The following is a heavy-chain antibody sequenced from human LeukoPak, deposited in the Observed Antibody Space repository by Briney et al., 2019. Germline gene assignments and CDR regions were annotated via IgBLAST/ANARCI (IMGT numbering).Heavy chain of an antibody. J-gene: IGHJ3*02. CDR2: ISWNSGSI. CDR3: AKDTDYYDSSGYYRAFDI. Sequence: GGSLRLSCAASGFTFDDYAMHWVRQAPGKGLEWVSGISWNSGSIGYADSVKGRFTISRDNAKNSLYLQMNSLRAEDTALYYCAKDTDYYDSSGYYRAFDIWGQGTVVTVSS. D-gene: IGHD3-22*01. V-gene: IGHV3-9*01. CDR1: GFTFDDYA.